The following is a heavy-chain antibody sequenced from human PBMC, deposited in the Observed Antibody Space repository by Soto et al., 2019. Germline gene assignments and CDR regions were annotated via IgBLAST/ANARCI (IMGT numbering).Heavy chain of an antibody. Sequence: QVQLVESGGGVVQPGRSLRLSCAASGFTFSSYGMHWVRQAPGKGLEWVAVISYDGSNKYYADSVKGRFTISRDNSKNTLYLQMNSLRAEDTAVYYCAKLPPTWSSTSCFSRAFDIWGQGTMVTVSS. V-gene: IGHV3-30*18. D-gene: IGHD2-2*01. J-gene: IGHJ3*02. CDR2: ISYDGSNK. CDR3: AKLPPTWSSTSCFSRAFDI. CDR1: GFTFSSYG.